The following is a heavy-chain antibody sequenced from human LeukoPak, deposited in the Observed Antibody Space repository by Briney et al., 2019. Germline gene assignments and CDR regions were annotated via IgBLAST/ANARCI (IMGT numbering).Heavy chain of an antibody. CDR1: GYSLSSGYY. CDR2: IYHSGST. Sequence: PSETLSLTCIVSGYSLSSGYYWGWIRQPPGKGLEWIGSIYHSGSTYYNTFLKSRVTISVDTSKNQFSLKLNSLTAADPAVYYCARRPHGFDIWGQGTLVTVSS. CDR3: ARRPHGFDI. J-gene: IGHJ3*02. V-gene: IGHV4-38-2*02.